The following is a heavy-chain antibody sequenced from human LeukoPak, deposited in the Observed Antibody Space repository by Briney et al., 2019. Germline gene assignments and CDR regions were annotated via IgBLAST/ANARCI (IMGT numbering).Heavy chain of an antibody. J-gene: IGHJ2*01. Sequence: GGSLRLSCAASGFTVSRNYMSWVRQAPGKGLEWVSVLYSGGSTYYADSMKGRFIISRDNSRNTLFLQMNSLRAEDTAVYYCAREEGYRRYFDLWGRGTLVTVSS. CDR2: LYSGGST. CDR3: AREEGYRRYFDL. V-gene: IGHV3-53*01. D-gene: IGHD3-16*02. CDR1: GFTVSRNY.